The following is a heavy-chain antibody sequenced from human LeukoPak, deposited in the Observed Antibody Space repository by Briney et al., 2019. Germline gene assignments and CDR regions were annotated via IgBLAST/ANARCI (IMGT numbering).Heavy chain of an antibody. CDR3: AKSFTVTHNNWFDP. D-gene: IGHD4-17*01. V-gene: IGHV3-53*01. CDR2: IHNDGST. J-gene: IGHJ5*02. Sequence: GGSLRLSCAASGFIVSSNYMTWVRQAPGEGLEWVSVIHNDGSTYYTDPVKGRFTISRDNAKNSLYLQMNSLRAEDTAVYYCAKSFTVTHNNWFDPWGQGTLVTVSS. CDR1: GFIVSSNY.